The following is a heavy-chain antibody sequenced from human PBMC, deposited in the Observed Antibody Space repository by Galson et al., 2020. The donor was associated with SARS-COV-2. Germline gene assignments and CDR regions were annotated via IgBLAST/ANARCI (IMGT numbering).Heavy chain of an antibody. V-gene: IGHV3-30*04. D-gene: IGHD3-9*01. CDR1: GFTFSSYA. J-gene: IGHJ5*02. CDR3: ARDFDWWNVPWFDP. Sequence: GGSLRLSCAASGFTFSSYAMHWVRQAPGKGLEWVAVISYDGSNKYYADSVKGRFTISRDNSKNTLYLQMNSLRAEDTAVYYCARDFDWWNVPWFDPWGQGTLVTVSS. CDR2: ISYDGSNK.